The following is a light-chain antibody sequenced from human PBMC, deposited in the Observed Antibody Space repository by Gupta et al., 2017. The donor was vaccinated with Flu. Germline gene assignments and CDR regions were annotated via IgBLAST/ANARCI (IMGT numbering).Light chain of an antibody. CDR3: LQSPSTWLT. CDR1: EIINTY. Sequence: PSSLSASVGDRVTITCRTSEIINTYLHWYQQKPGKAPKLLIYVASHLQSGVPSRFSGSGSGTDFTLTISKIQLEDFATYYCLQSPSTWLTFGGGTKVEI. CDR2: VAS. V-gene: IGKV1-39*01. J-gene: IGKJ4*01.